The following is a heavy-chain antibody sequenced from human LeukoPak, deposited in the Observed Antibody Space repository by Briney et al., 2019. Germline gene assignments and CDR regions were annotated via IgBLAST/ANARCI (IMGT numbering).Heavy chain of an antibody. D-gene: IGHD3-22*01. Sequence: ASVKVSCKASGYTFTSYGISWVRQAPGQGLEWMGWISAYNGNTNYAQKLQGRVTMTTDTSTSTAYMELRSLRSDDTAVYYCARGTLHYLSGYYGDYWGQGTLVTVSS. CDR2: ISAYNGNT. V-gene: IGHV1-18*01. CDR1: GYTFTSYG. CDR3: ARGTLHYLSGYYGDY. J-gene: IGHJ4*02.